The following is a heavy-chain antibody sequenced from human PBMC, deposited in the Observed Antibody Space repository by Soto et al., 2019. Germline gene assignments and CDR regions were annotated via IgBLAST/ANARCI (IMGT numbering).Heavy chain of an antibody. V-gene: IGHV3-30-3*01. CDR1: GFTFSSYA. J-gene: IGHJ5*02. CDR2: ISYDGSNK. CDR3: ARDPTLGYCSSTSCPHFDP. D-gene: IGHD2-2*01. Sequence: PGGSLRLSCAASGFTFSSYAMHWVRQAPGKGLEWVAVISYDGSNKYYADSVKGRFTISRDNSKNTLYLQMNSLRAEDTAVYYCARDPTLGYCSSTSCPHFDPWGQGTLVTVSS.